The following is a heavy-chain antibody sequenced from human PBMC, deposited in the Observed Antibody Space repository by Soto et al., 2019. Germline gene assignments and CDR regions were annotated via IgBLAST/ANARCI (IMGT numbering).Heavy chain of an antibody. V-gene: IGHV4-34*01. CDR3: ARGRLVVAATLLKGLDY. J-gene: IGHJ4*02. CDR1: GGSFSGYY. D-gene: IGHD2-15*01. Sequence: SETLSLTCAVYGGSFSGYYWSRIRHPPGKGLEWIGEINHSGSTNYNPSLKSRVTISVDTSKNQFSLKLSSVTAADTAVYYCARGRLVVAATLLKGLDYWGQGTLVTVSS. CDR2: INHSGST.